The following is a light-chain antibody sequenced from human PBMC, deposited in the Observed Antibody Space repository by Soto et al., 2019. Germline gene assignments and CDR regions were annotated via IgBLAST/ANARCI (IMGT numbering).Light chain of an antibody. J-gene: IGKJ1*01. CDR2: DQX. V-gene: IGKV3-11*01. Sequence: DIVLTQSPATLCLSPGERATLSCRAIQSVSIYLARYQQKPGQATRLLXCDQXNRATGIPARFIGSGSGKDFTLTISSLEPEYFSVYYCQQRSKWPPWTFGQGTKVDIK. CDR3: QQRSKWPPWT. CDR1: QSVSIY.